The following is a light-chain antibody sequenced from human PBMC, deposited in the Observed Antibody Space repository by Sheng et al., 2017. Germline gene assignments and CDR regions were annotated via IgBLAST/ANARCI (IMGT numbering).Light chain of an antibody. CDR3: QVWDSSSDHFYV. Sequence: SYVLTQPPSVSVAPGQTARITXGEKQQLEVKSVHWYQQKPGQAPVLVVYDDSDRPSGIPERFLWLQLWEHGHLTISRVEAGDEADYYCQVWDSSSDHFYVFGPGTKVNRP. CDR2: DDS. V-gene: IGLV3-21*02. J-gene: IGLJ1*01. CDR1: QLEVKS.